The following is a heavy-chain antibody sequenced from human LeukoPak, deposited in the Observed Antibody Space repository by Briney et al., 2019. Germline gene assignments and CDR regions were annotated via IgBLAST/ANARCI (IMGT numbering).Heavy chain of an antibody. CDR3: ASRSSGGYYGSGSRNYYMDV. V-gene: IGHV4-30-2*01. CDR1: GGSISSGGYY. J-gene: IGHJ6*03. Sequence: PSQTLSLTCTVSGGSISSGGYYWSWIRQPPGKGLEWIGYIYHSGSTYYNPSLKSRVTISVDRSKNQFSLKLSSVTAADTAVYYCASRSSGGYYGSGSRNYYMDVWGKGTTVTVSS. D-gene: IGHD3-10*01. CDR2: IYHSGST.